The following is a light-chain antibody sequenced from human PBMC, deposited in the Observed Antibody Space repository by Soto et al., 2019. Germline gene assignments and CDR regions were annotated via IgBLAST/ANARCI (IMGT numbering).Light chain of an antibody. CDR2: DAS. J-gene: IGKJ4*01. V-gene: IGKV3-15*01. Sequence: TQSPATLSINQGESFTLSCRASQSAISNLAWYQQKPGQTPRLLIYDASTRATDIPARFSGSGSGTDFTLTISSLPSEDFAVYYCHQYYKWPLTFGGGT. CDR1: QSAISN. CDR3: HQYYKWPLT.